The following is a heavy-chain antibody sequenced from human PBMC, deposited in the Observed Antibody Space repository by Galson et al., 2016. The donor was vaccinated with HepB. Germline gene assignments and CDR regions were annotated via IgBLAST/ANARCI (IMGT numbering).Heavy chain of an antibody. CDR1: GFTFSDYS. Sequence: SLRLSCAASGFTFSDYSMNWVRQAPGKGLEWISYSSSSSTTIYYADSVKGRFTISRDNAKNSLFLQMNSLRAEDTAVYYCARGRGMDVWGKGTTVTVSS. CDR2: SSSSSTTI. V-gene: IGHV3-48*01. CDR3: ARGRGMDV. J-gene: IGHJ6*04.